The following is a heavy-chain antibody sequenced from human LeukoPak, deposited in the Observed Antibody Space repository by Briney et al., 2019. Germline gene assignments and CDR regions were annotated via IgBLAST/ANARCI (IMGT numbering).Heavy chain of an antibody. CDR2: IYWDDDK. CDR1: GFSLSTSGVG. Sequence: SGPTLVNPTQTLTLTCTFSGFSLSTSGVGVGWIRQPPGKALEWLALIYWDDDKRYSPSLKSRLTITKDTSKNQVVLIMTNMDPVDTATYYRARPYYDFWSGYYSWYFDLWGRGTLVTVSS. V-gene: IGHV2-5*02. J-gene: IGHJ2*01. D-gene: IGHD3-3*01. CDR3: ARPYYDFWSGYYSWYFDL.